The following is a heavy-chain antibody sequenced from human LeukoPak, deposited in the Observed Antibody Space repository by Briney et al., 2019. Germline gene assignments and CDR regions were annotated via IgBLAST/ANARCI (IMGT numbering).Heavy chain of an antibody. J-gene: IGHJ3*02. V-gene: IGHV3-33*01. CDR1: GFTFSSYG. D-gene: IGHD6-19*01. Sequence: TGRSLRLSCAASGFTFSSYGMHWVRQAPGKGLEWVAVIWYDGSNKYYADSVKGRSTISRDNSKNTLYLQMNSLRAEDTAVYYCARDEGYSSGKDIWGQGTMVTVSS. CDR2: IWYDGSNK. CDR3: ARDEGYSSGKDI.